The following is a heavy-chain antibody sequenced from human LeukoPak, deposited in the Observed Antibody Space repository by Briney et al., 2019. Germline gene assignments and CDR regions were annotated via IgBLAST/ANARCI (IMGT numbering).Heavy chain of an antibody. D-gene: IGHD3-10*01. V-gene: IGHV4-59*12. CDR3: ARDNRRVVRGVIIAHFDY. Sequence: SETLSLTCTVSGGSISSYYWSWIRQPPGKGLEWIGYIYYSGSTNYNPSLKSRVTISVVTSKNQFSLKLSSVTAADTAVYYCARDNRRVVRGVIIAHFDYWGQGTLVTVSS. J-gene: IGHJ4*02. CDR2: IYYSGST. CDR1: GGSISSYY.